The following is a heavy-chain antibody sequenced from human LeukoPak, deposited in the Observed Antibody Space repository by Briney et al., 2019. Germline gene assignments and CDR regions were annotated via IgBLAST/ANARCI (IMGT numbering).Heavy chain of an antibody. Sequence: PGESLRLPCAASGFNFGGFWMNWVRQAPGKGLEWVANINGDGSVKNYGASVRGRFTISRDNSKNSLYLQMNSLRADDTAVYYCARNFGWEQLDYWGQGTLVAVSS. CDR1: GFNFGGFW. CDR2: INGDGSVK. V-gene: IGHV3-7*01. D-gene: IGHD1-26*01. J-gene: IGHJ4*02. CDR3: ARNFGWEQLDY.